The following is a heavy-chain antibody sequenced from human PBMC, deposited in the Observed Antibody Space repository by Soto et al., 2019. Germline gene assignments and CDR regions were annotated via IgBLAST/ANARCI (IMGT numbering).Heavy chain of an antibody. Sequence: EVQLVETGGGLIQPGGSLRLSCAASGFTVSSNYMSWVRQAPGKGLEWVSVIYSGGSTYYADSVKGRFTISRDNSKNTLYLQMNSLRAEDTAVYYCARDRGFGRSHYFDYWGQGTLVTVSS. V-gene: IGHV3-53*02. CDR3: ARDRGFGRSHYFDY. CDR2: IYSGGST. J-gene: IGHJ4*02. CDR1: GFTVSSNY. D-gene: IGHD3-10*01.